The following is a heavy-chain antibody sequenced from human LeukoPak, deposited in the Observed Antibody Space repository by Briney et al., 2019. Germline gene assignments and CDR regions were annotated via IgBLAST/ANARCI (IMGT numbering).Heavy chain of an antibody. J-gene: IGHJ6*04. D-gene: IGHD2-15*01. CDR1: GFTFSSYS. Sequence: GGSLRLSCAASGFTFSSYSMNWVRQAPGKGLEWDSSISSSSSYIYYADSVKGRFTISRDNAKNSLYLQMNSLRAEDTAVYYCARGGRGGYCSGGSCYSGHGMDVWGKGTTVTVSS. CDR3: ARGGRGGYCSGGSCYSGHGMDV. V-gene: IGHV3-21*01. CDR2: ISSSSSYI.